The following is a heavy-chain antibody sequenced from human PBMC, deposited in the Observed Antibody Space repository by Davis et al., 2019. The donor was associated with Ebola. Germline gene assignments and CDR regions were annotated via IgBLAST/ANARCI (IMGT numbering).Heavy chain of an antibody. V-gene: IGHV4-34*01. Sequence: SETLSLTCAVYGGSFSGYYWSWIRQPPGKGLEWIGEINHSGSTNYNPSLKSRVTISGDTSKNQFSLKLSSVTAADTAVYYCARGSSSWVYYGMDVWGQGTTVTVSS. CDR2: INHSGST. D-gene: IGHD6-13*01. CDR3: ARGSSSWVYYGMDV. CDR1: GGSFSGYY. J-gene: IGHJ6*02.